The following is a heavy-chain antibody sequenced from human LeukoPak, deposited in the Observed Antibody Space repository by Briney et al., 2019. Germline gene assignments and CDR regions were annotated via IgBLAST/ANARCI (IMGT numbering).Heavy chain of an antibody. CDR1: GASISSYY. CDR3: ARVTMVRGVIIGYYFDY. D-gene: IGHD3-10*01. V-gene: IGHV4-4*07. J-gene: IGHJ4*02. Sequence: SETLSLTCTVSGASISSYYWSWIRQPAGKGLEWIGRIYTSGSTNYNPSLKSRVTMSVDTSKNQFSLKPSSVTAADTAVYYFARVTMVRGVIIGYYFDYWGQGTLVTVSS. CDR2: IYTSGST.